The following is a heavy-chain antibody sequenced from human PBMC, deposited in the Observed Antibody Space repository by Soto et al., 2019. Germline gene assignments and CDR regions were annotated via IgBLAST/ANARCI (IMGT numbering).Heavy chain of an antibody. D-gene: IGHD1-7*01. CDR3: ATVFGGELPDGFDI. J-gene: IGHJ3*02. CDR2: FDPEDGET. CDR1: GYTLTDLS. Sequence: VASVKVSCKVSGYTLTDLSMHWVRQAPGQGLEWMGGFDPEDGETIYAQKFQGRVTMTEDTSTNTAYMELSSLRSEDTAVYYCATVFGGELPDGFDIWGQGTMVTVSS. V-gene: IGHV1-24*01.